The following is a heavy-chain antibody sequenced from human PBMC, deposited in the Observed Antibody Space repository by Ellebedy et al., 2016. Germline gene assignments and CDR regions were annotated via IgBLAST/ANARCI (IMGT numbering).Heavy chain of an antibody. J-gene: IGHJ6*02. Sequence: ASVKVSCXASGYTFVNHDITWVRQAPGQGLEWMGWISAYNGNTNYAQKLQGRVTMTTDTSTSTAYMELRSLRSDDTAVYYCARFDILTGTYYYGMDVWGQGTTVTVSS. D-gene: IGHD3-9*01. CDR3: ARFDILTGTYYYGMDV. CDR1: GYTFVNHD. CDR2: ISAYNGNT. V-gene: IGHV1-18*01.